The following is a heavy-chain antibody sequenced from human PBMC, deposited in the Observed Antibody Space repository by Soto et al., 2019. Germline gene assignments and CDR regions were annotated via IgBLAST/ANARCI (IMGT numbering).Heavy chain of an antibody. CDR3: VRYRTHDYGDYAWFDP. V-gene: IGHV4-30-4*01. J-gene: IGHJ5*02. CDR1: GGSISSGDFF. Sequence: QVQLQESGPGLVKPSQTLSLTCTVSGGSISSGDFFWSWIRQPPGKGLEWIGYIYYSGSTYYNPSLTSRFTISXXTXRXXFSLKLSSVTAADTAVYYCVRYRTHDYGDYAWFDPWGQGTLVTVSS. D-gene: IGHD4-17*01. CDR2: IYYSGST.